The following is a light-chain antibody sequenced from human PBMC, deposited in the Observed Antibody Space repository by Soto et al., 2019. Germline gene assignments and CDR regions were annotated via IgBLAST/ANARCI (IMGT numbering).Light chain of an antibody. CDR3: QQYNSYSPT. V-gene: IGKV1-17*01. J-gene: IGKJ1*01. CDR1: QSITNY. Sequence: DIQMTQSPSSLSASVVDRVTITCRASQSITNYLSWYQRKPGKAPKLLIYAASSLQTGVPSRFSGSGSGTEFTLTISSLQPDDFATYYCQQYNSYSPTFGQRTKVDI. CDR2: AAS.